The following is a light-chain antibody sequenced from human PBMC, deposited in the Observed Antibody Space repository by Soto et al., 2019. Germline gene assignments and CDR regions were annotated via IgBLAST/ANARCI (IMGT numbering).Light chain of an antibody. CDR1: QNIGSW. J-gene: IGKJ1*01. V-gene: IGKV1-5*03. Sequence: DVQMTQSPSTLSASVGDRVTITCRASQNIGSWLAWYQQKPGKAPNLLIYKASSLESGVPSRFSGSESETEFTLTITNLQPDDFATYYCQQYNSYSQTFGHGTKVEIK. CDR3: QQYNSYSQT. CDR2: KAS.